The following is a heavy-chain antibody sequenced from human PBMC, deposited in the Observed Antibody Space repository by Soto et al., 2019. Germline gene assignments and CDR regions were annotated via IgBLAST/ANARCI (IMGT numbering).Heavy chain of an antibody. CDR3: GDEFVRDSSGSSCHSRYFDY. CDR2: ISVSGDIT. CDR1: GFSFSSYG. Sequence: EVQLLESGGGLVQPGGSLRVSCAASGFSFSSYGMTWVRQAPGKGLEWVSGISVSGDITYYAGSVKGRFTISRDNSKNKLERRMNSRRAEDAAVYYCGDEFVRDSSGSSCHSRYFDYWGQGTLVTVSS. V-gene: IGHV3-23*01. J-gene: IGHJ4*02. D-gene: IGHD2-21*02.